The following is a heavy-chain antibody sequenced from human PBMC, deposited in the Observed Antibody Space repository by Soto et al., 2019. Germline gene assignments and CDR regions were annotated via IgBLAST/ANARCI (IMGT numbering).Heavy chain of an antibody. CDR1: GGSISSYY. Sequence: SETLSLTCTVSGGSISSYYWSWIRQPPGKGLEWIGYIYYSGSTNYNPSLKSRVTISVDTSKNQFSLILSSVTAADTAVYYCARTGIRDFLNWFDPWGQGTLVTVSS. CDR2: IYYSGST. J-gene: IGHJ5*02. CDR3: ARTGIRDFLNWFDP. V-gene: IGHV4-59*08. D-gene: IGHD3-3*01.